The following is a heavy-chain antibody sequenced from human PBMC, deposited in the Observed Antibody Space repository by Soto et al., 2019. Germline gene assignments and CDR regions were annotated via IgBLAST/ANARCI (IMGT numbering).Heavy chain of an antibody. D-gene: IGHD6-19*01. Sequence: SVKVSCKASGDTFSTYTITWVRQAPGQGLEWMGGIIPRSGTSNYAQKFQGRVTITADESTSTAYMELSSLTSEDTAVYYCARASVSGRRFDYWGEGTLVTVSS. CDR2: IIPRSGTS. J-gene: IGHJ4*02. V-gene: IGHV1-69*13. CDR1: GDTFSTYT. CDR3: ARASVSGRRFDY.